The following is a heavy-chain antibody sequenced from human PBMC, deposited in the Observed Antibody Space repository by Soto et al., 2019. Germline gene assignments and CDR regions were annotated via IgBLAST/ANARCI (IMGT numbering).Heavy chain of an antibody. Sequence: SVNVACKSSGGTLSSYSISWVRQAPGQGLEWMGGIIPIFGTANYAQKFQGRVTITADKSTSTAYMELSSLRSEDTAVYYCARGGAELYYYYYGMDVWGQGTTVTVSS. V-gene: IGHV1-69*06. CDR3: ARGGAELYYYYYGMDV. J-gene: IGHJ6*02. CDR1: GGTLSSYS. CDR2: IIPIFGTA. D-gene: IGHD1-7*01.